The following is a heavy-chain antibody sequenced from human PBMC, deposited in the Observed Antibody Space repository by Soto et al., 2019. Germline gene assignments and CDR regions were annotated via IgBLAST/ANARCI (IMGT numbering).Heavy chain of an antibody. CDR3: AKEGAVVGSGYFQH. J-gene: IGHJ1*01. CDR2: ITGSGDGT. D-gene: IGHD6-19*01. V-gene: IGHV3-23*01. CDR1: GFSFSNYA. Sequence: EVQLLESGGGLVQPGGSLRLSCAASGFSFSNYAMSWVSQAPGKGLEWVSAITGSGDGTYYDDSMKGRFTISRDNSRNMLYLQMSSLRAEDTAFDYCAKEGAVVGSGYFQHWGQCTLVTVSS.